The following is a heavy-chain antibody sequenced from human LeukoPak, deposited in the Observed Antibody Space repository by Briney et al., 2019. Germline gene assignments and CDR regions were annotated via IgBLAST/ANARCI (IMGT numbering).Heavy chain of an antibody. J-gene: IGHJ4*02. CDR1: GYTFTAYY. V-gene: IGHV1-2*02. D-gene: IGHD5-18*01. CDR2: INPNSGGT. CDR3: AREGYSYGTPFDY. Sequence: ASVKVSCKASGYTFTAYYMHWVRQAPGQGLEWMGWINPNSGGTNYAQKFQGRVTMTRDTSISTAYMELSRLRSDDTAVYYCAREGYSYGTPFDYWGQGTLVTVSS.